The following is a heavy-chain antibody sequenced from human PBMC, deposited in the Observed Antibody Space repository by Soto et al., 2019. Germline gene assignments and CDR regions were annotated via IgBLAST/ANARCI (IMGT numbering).Heavy chain of an antibody. D-gene: IGHD3-10*01. CDR3: TRAXSDPGNFYISNYYAMDV. CDR2: IYSGGDT. J-gene: IGHJ6*02. Sequence: GGSLRLSCAASGFSVSSDYMSWVRQAPGKGLEWVSLIYSGGDTYYADSVKGRFTISRDISSNTIYLHMTSLRADDTAIYYCTRAXSDPGNFYISNYYAMDVWGRGTTVTVSS. CDR1: GFSVSSDY. V-gene: IGHV3-53*01.